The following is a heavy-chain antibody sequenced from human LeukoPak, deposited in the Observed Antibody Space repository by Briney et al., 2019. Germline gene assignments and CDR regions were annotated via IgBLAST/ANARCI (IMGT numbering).Heavy chain of an antibody. CDR1: GFTFSSYA. Sequence: GGSLRLSCAASGFTFSSYAMSWVRQAPGKGLECVSGIDGSAGSTYYADSVKGRFTISRDNSKNTLYLQMNSLRAEDTAVYYCAKDRSGYSGYGFDYWGQGSLVTVSS. V-gene: IGHV3-23*01. J-gene: IGHJ4*02. CDR3: AKDRSGYSGYGFDY. CDR2: IDGSAGST. D-gene: IGHD5-12*01.